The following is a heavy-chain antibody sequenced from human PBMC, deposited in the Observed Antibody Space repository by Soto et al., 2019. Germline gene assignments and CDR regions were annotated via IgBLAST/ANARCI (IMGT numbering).Heavy chain of an antibody. Sequence: EVQLVESGGGLVQPGGSLRLSCAASGFTLSDYWMHWFRQVPGKGLLWVSRISVDGGDTTYADSVKGLFTISRDNAKNTLYLQMDTLRAEDTAIYDCARAHEQRPIDYWGQGSLVTVSS. CDR3: ARAHEQRPIDY. CDR1: GFTLSDYW. V-gene: IGHV3-74*01. D-gene: IGHD6-19*01. CDR2: ISVDGGDT. J-gene: IGHJ4*02.